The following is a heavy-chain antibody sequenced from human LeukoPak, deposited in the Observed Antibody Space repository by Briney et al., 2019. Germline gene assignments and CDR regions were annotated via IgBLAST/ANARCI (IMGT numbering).Heavy chain of an antibody. D-gene: IGHD5-18*01. J-gene: IGHJ4*02. CDR2: IKQDGSAK. CDR1: GFTFSTYW. CDR3: ARVKSDTAVDDY. V-gene: IGHV3-7*05. Sequence: GGSLRLSCAASGFTFSTYWMSWVRQAPGKGLEWVANIKQDGSAKFYVDSVKGRFTISRDNAKNSLYLQMNSLRAEDTAVYYCARVKSDTAVDDYWGQGTLVTVPS.